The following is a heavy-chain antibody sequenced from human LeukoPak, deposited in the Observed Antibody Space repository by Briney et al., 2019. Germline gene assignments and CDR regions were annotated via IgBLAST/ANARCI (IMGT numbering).Heavy chain of an antibody. CDR1: GFTFDDYG. CDR3: ARGSTMVSDY. D-gene: IGHD3-10*01. J-gene: IGHJ4*02. CDR2: IDWNGAST. V-gene: IGHV3-20*04. Sequence: PGGSLRLSCPSSGFTFDDYGMSWVRQVAWQGLEWVSGIDWNGASTGYADSVKGRFTISRDNAKKSLYLQMNSLRAEDTALYYCARGSTMVSDYWGQGTLVTVSS.